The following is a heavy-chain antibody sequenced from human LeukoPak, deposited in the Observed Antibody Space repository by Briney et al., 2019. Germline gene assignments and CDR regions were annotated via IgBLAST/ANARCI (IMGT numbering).Heavy chain of an antibody. CDR2: ISAYNGNT. D-gene: IGHD5-24*01. Sequence: ASVKVSCKASGYTFTSYGISWVRQAPGQGLEWMGWISAYNGNTNYAQKLQGRVTMTTDTSTSTAYMELRSLRSGDTAVYYCARDQLLAPPLGAFDIWGQGTMVTVSS. V-gene: IGHV1-18*01. CDR3: ARDQLLAPPLGAFDI. CDR1: GYTFTSYG. J-gene: IGHJ3*02.